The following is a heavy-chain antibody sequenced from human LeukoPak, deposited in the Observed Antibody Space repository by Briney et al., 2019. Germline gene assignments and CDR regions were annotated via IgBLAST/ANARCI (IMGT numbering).Heavy chain of an antibody. V-gene: IGHV3-30*01. CDR2: ISYDGSNK. CDR3: ARGTKTYYYDSSGYFHY. Sequence: GGSLRLSCAASGFTFSSYAMHWVRQAPGKGLEWVAVISYDGSNKYYADSVKGRFTISRDNSKNTLYLQMNSLRAEDTAVYYCARGTKTYYYDSSGYFHYWGQGTLGTVSS. J-gene: IGHJ4*02. D-gene: IGHD3-22*01. CDR1: GFTFSSYA.